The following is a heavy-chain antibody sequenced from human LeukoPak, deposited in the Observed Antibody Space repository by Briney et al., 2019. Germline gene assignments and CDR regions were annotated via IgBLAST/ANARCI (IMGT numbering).Heavy chain of an antibody. CDR2: ISGSGGST. J-gene: IGHJ4*02. V-gene: IGHV3-23*01. Sequence: GGSLRLSCAASGFAFSSYAMSWVRQAPGMGLEWVSAISGSGGSTYYADSVKGRFTISRDNSKNTLYLQINSLRAEDTAIYYCARQLGYCSAGTCYFDYWGQGTLVTVSS. D-gene: IGHD2-15*01. CDR3: ARQLGYCSAGTCYFDY. CDR1: GFAFSSYA.